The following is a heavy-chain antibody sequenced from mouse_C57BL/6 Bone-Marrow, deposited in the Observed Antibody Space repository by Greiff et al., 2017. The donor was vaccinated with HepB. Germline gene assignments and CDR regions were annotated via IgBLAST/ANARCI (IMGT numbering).Heavy chain of an antibody. CDR3: ARAYYGGYAMDY. V-gene: IGHV7-1*01. CDR2: SRNKANDYTT. D-gene: IGHD1-1*02. CDR1: GFTFSDFY. J-gene: IGHJ4*01. Sequence: EVQLQESGGGLVQSGRSLRLSCATSGFTFSDFYMEWVRQAPGKGLEWIAASRNKANDYTTEYSASVKGRFIVSRDTSQSILYLQMNALRAEDTAIYYCARAYYGGYAMDYWGQGTSVTVSS.